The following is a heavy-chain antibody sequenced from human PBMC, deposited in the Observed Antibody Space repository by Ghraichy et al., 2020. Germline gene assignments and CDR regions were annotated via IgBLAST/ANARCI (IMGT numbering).Heavy chain of an antibody. CDR3: ASSRWSISANWFDP. J-gene: IGHJ5*02. CDR1: GGTFSSYA. D-gene: IGHD3-3*02. V-gene: IGHV1-69*04. Sequence: SVKVSCKASGGTFSSYAISWVRQAPGQGLEWMGRIIPILGIANYAQKFQGRVTITADKSTSTAYMELSSLRSEDTAVYYCASSRWSISANWFDPWGQGTLVTVSS. CDR2: IIPILGIA.